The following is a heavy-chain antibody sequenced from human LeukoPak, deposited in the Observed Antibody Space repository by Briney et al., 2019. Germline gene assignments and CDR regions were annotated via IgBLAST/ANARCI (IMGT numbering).Heavy chain of an antibody. D-gene: IGHD1-26*01. CDR1: GFTFSTYA. V-gene: IGHV3-23*01. CDR2: ISSSASGT. Sequence: GGSLRLSCAAFGFTFSTYAMSWVRQAPGKGLEWVSAISSSASGTYYPDSVRGRFTISRDNSKNTPYLQMNSLRAEDTAVYYCAKVLTSGTYYYFDYWGQGTLVTVSS. CDR3: AKVLTSGTYYYFDY. J-gene: IGHJ4*02.